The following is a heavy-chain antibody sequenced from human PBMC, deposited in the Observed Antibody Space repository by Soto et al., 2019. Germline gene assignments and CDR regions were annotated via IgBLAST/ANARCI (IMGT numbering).Heavy chain of an antibody. J-gene: IGHJ4*02. Sequence: GGSLRLSCAASGFTFSHYSMNWVRLAPGKGLEWVSYISTRSSAIYYADSVKGRFTISKDNAKNSRYLQMNSLRDEDTAVYYCARDPGSPGGRGPFDYWGQGTLVTVSS. V-gene: IGHV3-48*02. CDR3: ARDPGSPGGRGPFDY. CDR2: ISTRSSAI. D-gene: IGHD1-26*01. CDR1: GFTFSHYS.